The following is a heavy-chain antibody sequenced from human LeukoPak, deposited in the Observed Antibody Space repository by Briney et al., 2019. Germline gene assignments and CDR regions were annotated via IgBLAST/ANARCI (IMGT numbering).Heavy chain of an antibody. D-gene: IGHD3-16*01. V-gene: IGHV1-18*01. CDR2: ISAYNGNT. J-gene: IGHJ4*02. CDR3: ARDLGPSGRLDY. Sequence: ASVKVSCKASGYTFTSYGISWVRQAPGQGLEWMGWISAYNGNTNYAEKLQGRVTMTTDTSTSTGYMELRSLRSDDTAVYYCARDLGPSGRLDYWGQGTLVTVSS. CDR1: GYTFTSYG.